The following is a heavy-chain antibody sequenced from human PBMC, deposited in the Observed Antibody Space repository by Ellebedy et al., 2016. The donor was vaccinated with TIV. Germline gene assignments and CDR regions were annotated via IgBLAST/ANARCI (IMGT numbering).Heavy chain of an antibody. CDR3: ATKHCTGGNCHHPTFDY. V-gene: IGHV1-2*02. D-gene: IGHD2-8*02. CDR1: GYTFTNYG. CDR2: IRPNSGDT. J-gene: IGHJ4*02. Sequence: ASVKVSCXASGYTFTNYGVTWVRQAPGQGLVWMGWIRPNSGDTGYAQQFQGRVTMTSDTSINTAYMELNRLRSDDTAVYYCATKHCTGGNCHHPTFDYWGQGTLVTVSS.